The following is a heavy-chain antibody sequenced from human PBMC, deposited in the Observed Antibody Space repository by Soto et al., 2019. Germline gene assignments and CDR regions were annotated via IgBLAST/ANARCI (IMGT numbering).Heavy chain of an antibody. D-gene: IGHD6-19*01. J-gene: IGHJ5*02. Sequence: ESGGGLVKPGGSLRLSCAASGFTFSDYYMAWIRQAPGKGLEWISYISGTSNTKYYAESVKGRFIISRDNAKNSLYLQMSSLRAEDTATYYCARSSRQEWLVNWFDPWGQGTLVTVSS. CDR2: ISGTSNTK. CDR3: ARSSRQEWLVNWFDP. CDR1: GFTFSDYY. V-gene: IGHV3-11*01.